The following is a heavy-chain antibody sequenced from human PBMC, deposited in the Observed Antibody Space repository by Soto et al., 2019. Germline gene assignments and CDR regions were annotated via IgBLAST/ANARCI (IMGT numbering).Heavy chain of an antibody. D-gene: IGHD2-2*01. CDR2: ISGGGDRT. V-gene: IGHV3-23*01. J-gene: IGHJ2*01. CDR1: GFTFINYA. CDR3: ARKVLGSTSRPDWWYFDL. Sequence: EVQLLESGGGLVQPGGSLRLSCVGSGFTFINYAMNWVRQTPGQGLEWVSGISGGGDRTFDADSVKGRFTISRDNSKNTVNLHMNSLRADDTAVYYCARKVLGSTSRPDWWYFDLWGRGTLVTVSS.